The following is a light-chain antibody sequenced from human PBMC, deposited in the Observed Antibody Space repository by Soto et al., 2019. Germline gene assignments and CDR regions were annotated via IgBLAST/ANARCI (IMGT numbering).Light chain of an antibody. CDR2: EVT. CDR1: SSDVGGYNY. Sequence: QSALTQPASVSGSPGQSITISCTGTSSDVGGYNYVSWYQQYPGKAPKLMIYEVTNRPSGVSNRFSGSKSGNTASLTISGLQADDEAEYYCSSYRSTTSVGVFGGGTQLTVL. V-gene: IGLV2-14*01. J-gene: IGLJ3*02. CDR3: SSYRSTTSVGV.